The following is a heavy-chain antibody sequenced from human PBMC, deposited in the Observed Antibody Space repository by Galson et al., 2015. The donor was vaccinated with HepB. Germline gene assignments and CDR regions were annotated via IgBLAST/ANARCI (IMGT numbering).Heavy chain of an antibody. D-gene: IGHD3-10*01. V-gene: IGHV4-30-2*01. CDR1: GGSISSGVYS. J-gene: IGHJ6*02. CDR2: IFHSGSI. CDR3: ARSGTADHYYGMDV. Sequence: LTCGVSGGSISSGVYSWSWIRQTPGRGLEWIGYIFHSGSIHYNPSLKSRVSISADRSKNQFSLKVTSVTAADTAVYFCARSGTADHYYGMDVWGQGTTVIVSS.